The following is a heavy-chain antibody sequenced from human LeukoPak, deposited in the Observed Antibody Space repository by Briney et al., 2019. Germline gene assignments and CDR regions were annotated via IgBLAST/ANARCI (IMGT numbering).Heavy chain of an antibody. CDR3: AKLRVPPADYYDY. Sequence: GGSLRLSCVASGFTFSSYSMSWVRQGPGKGLEWVATISGSGDSPYYRDSLQGRFTCSRDNSKNTLYLQMDSLRGEDTALYYCAKLRVPPADYYDYWGQGTLVTVSS. V-gene: IGHV3-23*01. CDR1: GFTFSSYS. J-gene: IGHJ4*02. CDR2: ISGSGDSP. D-gene: IGHD3-10*01.